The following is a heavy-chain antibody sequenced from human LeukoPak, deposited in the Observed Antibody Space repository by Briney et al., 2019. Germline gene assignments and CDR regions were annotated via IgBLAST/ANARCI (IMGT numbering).Heavy chain of an antibody. CDR3: GREDRIVLGNDALDI. J-gene: IGHJ3*02. V-gene: IGHV3-23*01. Sequence: GWSLSLSRPASGFTLSNYGMRWVRQAPGKGLEWVSAISGSGGTTYYADSVKGRFTISRDNSKNTVSLQMNSLRGEDTAVYYCGREDRIVLGNDALDIWGQGTMVTVSS. CDR1: GFTLSNYG. CDR2: ISGSGGTT. D-gene: IGHD2-8*01.